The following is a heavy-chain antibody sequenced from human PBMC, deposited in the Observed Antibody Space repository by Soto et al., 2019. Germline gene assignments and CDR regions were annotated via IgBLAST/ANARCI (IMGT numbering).Heavy chain of an antibody. D-gene: IGHD3-22*01. V-gene: IGHV3-21*01. CDR2: ISSSSSYI. CDR3: PRDPYDSSGFQTIRARINRSDP. Sequence: PGGSLRLSCAASGFTFSSDSMNWVRQAAGKGLEWVSSISSSSSYIYYADSVKGRFTISRDNAKNSLYLQRNSLRAEDTAVYYCPRDPYDSSGFQTIRARINRSDPSGHRTLVTLS. J-gene: IGHJ5*02. CDR1: GFTFSSDS.